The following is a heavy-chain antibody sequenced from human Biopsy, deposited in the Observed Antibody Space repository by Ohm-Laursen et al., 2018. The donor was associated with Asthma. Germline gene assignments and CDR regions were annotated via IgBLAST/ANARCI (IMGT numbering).Heavy chain of an antibody. J-gene: IGHJ4*02. Sequence: SLRLSCAASGFTFSSYSMNWVRQAPGKGLEWVSYISSSSSTIYYADSVKGRFTISRDNSKNTPYLQMNSLRAEDTAVYYCASQSSGPDFWSGYYYFDYWGQGTLVTVSS. CDR3: ASQSSGPDFWSGYYYFDY. D-gene: IGHD3-3*01. CDR1: GFTFSSYS. CDR2: ISSSSSTI. V-gene: IGHV3-48*01.